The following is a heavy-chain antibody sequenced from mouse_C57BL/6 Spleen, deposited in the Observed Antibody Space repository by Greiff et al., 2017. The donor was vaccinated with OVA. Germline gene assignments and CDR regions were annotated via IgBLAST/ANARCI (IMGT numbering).Heavy chain of an antibody. Sequence: VKLQQSGAELVRPGSSVKLSCKASGYTFTSYWMHWVKQRPIQGLEWIGNIDPSDSETHYNQKFKDKATLTVDKSSSTAYMQLSSLTSEDSAVYYCARDGSSYFDYWGQGTTLTVSS. D-gene: IGHD1-1*01. V-gene: IGHV1-52*01. CDR1: GYTFTSYW. J-gene: IGHJ2*01. CDR2: IDPSDSET. CDR3: ARDGSSYFDY.